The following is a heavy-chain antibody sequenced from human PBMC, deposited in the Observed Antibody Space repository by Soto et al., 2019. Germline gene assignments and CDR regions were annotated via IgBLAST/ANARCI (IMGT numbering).Heavy chain of an antibody. Sequence: GASVKVSCKASGGTFSSYAISWVRQAPGQGLEWMGGIIPIFGTANYAQKFQGRVTITADKSTSTAYMELSSLRSEDTAVYYCARDENHSSGYSDWFDPWGQGTLVTVSS. J-gene: IGHJ5*02. CDR2: IIPIFGTA. V-gene: IGHV1-69*06. CDR1: GGTFSSYA. D-gene: IGHD3-22*01. CDR3: ARDENHSSGYSDWFDP.